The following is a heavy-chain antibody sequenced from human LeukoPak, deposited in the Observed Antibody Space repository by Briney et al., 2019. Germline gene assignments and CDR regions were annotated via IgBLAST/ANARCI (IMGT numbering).Heavy chain of an antibody. CDR3: AKWYCSRGTCYYLDY. D-gene: IGHD2-2*01. Sequence: SETLSLTCAVSGGSISSYYWSWIRQSPGRGLEYIGHIYYNGRTDYNPSLKSRVTISVDTSRNQFSLKLNSVTAADTAVYFCAKWYCSRGTCYYLDYWGQGTLVTVSS. CDR1: GGSISSYY. V-gene: IGHV4-59*01. J-gene: IGHJ4*02. CDR2: IYYNGRT.